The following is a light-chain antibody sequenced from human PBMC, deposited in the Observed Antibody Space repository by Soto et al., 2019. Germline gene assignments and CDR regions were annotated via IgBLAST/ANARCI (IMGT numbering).Light chain of an antibody. J-gene: IGLJ2*01. Sequence: QSVLTQPASVSGSPGQSITISCTGTSSDVGGYNYVSWYQQHPGKAPKLMIYEVSNRPSGVSNRFSGSKSGNTASLIISALQPEDEADYYCSSYTGNSTLLFGGGTKVTVL. CDR1: SSDVGGYNY. CDR2: EVS. CDR3: SSYTGNSTLL. V-gene: IGLV2-14*01.